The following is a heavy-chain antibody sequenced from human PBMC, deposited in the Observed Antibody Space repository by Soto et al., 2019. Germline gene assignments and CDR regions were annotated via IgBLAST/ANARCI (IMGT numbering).Heavy chain of an antibody. Sequence: GGSLRLSSAASGFTFSSYGMHWVRQAPGKGLEWVAVIWYDGSNKYYADSVKGRFTISRDNSKNTLYLQMNSLRAEDTAVYYCAIFDDGYCSSTSCQSLYYYYGMDVWGQGTTVTVSS. CDR2: IWYDGSNK. D-gene: IGHD2-2*03. J-gene: IGHJ6*02. V-gene: IGHV3-33*01. CDR1: GFTFSSYG. CDR3: AIFDDGYCSSTSCQSLYYYYGMDV.